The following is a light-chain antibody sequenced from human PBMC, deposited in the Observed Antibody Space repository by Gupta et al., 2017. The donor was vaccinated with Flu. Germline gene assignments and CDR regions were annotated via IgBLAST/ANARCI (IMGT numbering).Light chain of an antibody. CDR1: RSDMGDYKY. V-gene: IGLV2-14*01. Sequence: RSDMGDYKYVSWYQQFPGKAPKLIIFEVTNRPSGVSSRFSGSKSGNTASLTISGLQAADEADYFCSSYATTDTLVFGSGTTVTV. J-gene: IGLJ1*01. CDR3: SSYATTDTLV. CDR2: EVT.